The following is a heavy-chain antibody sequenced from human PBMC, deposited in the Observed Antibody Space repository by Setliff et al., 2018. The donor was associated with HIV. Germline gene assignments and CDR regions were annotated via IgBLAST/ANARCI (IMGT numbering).Heavy chain of an antibody. V-gene: IGHV4-4*08. J-gene: IGHJ6*04. Sequence: SETLSLTCSVSGVFLETYYWTWVRQSPGTGLEWIGFSQTTGNTRYNPSLRRRVSIFFDSPKNQFSLSLQSVTAADSAVYYCARDRKVLYGQGLDSYMDVWGKGATVTVSS. CDR1: GVFLETYY. D-gene: IGHD3-10*01. CDR3: ARDRKVLYGQGLDSYMDV. CDR2: SQTTGNT.